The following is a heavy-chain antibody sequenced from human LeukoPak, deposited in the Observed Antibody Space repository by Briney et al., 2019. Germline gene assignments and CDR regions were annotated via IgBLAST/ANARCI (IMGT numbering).Heavy chain of an antibody. J-gene: IGHJ5*02. D-gene: IGHD3-10*01. V-gene: IGHV3-23*01. CDR2: IGVNT. CDR1: GFTFSSYS. Sequence: GGSLRLSCAASGFTFSSYSMNWVRQAPGKGLEWVSAIGVNTYYTDSVKGRFTISRDNSKNTLYLQMNSLRAEDTAVYYCAKEVRSGNNWFDPWGQGTLVTVSS. CDR3: AKEVRSGNNWFDP.